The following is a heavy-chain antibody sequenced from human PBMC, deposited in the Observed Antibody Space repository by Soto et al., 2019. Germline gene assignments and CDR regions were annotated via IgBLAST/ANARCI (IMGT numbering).Heavy chain of an antibody. CDR2: ISAYNGNT. CDR1: GYTFTSYG. CDR3: AVSNDFWSGYYTYNWFDP. J-gene: IGHJ5*02. D-gene: IGHD3-3*01. V-gene: IGHV1-18*01. Sequence: QVQLVQSGAEVKKPVASVKVSCKASGYTFTSYGISWVRQAPGQGLEWMGWISAYNGNTNYAQKLQGRVTMTTDTSTSTAYMELRSLRSDDTAVYYCAVSNDFWSGYYTYNWFDPWGQGTLVTVSS.